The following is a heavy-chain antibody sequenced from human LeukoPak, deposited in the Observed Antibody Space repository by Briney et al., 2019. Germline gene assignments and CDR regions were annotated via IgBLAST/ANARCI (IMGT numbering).Heavy chain of an antibody. CDR3: AKDRGWNGGFDH. CDR1: GFSFSSCG. D-gene: IGHD1-1*01. CDR2: ISYDGTNK. J-gene: IGHJ4*02. Sequence: PGGSLRLSCAASGFSFSSCGMHWVRQAPGKGLEWVAVISYDGTNKDYADSVKGRFIISRDNSKNALFLQMNSLTTEDTAVYYCAKDRGWNGGFDHWGQGTLVTVSS. V-gene: IGHV3-30*18.